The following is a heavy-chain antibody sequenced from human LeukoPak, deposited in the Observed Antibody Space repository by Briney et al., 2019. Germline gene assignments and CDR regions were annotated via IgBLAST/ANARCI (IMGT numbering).Heavy chain of an antibody. CDR1: GFTFSSYN. D-gene: IGHD3-10*01. Sequence: GGSLRLSCAASGFTFSSYNMIWVRQAPGKGLEWVSYISSASSTKYYADSVKGRFTISRDNAKNSLYLQMNSLRAEDTAVYYCARGEYGSGSYHIDYWGQGTLVTVSS. CDR3: ARGEYGSGSYHIDY. V-gene: IGHV3-48*01. J-gene: IGHJ4*02. CDR2: ISSASSTK.